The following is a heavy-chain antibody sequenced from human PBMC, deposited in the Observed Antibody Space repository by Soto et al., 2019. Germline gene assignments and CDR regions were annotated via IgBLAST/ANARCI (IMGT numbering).Heavy chain of an antibody. D-gene: IGHD4-17*01. CDR3: ATSAPTVVTPDWYFDL. CDR2: ISYDGSNK. CDR1: GFTFSSYA. Sequence: QVQLVESGGGVVQPGRSLRLSCAASGFTFSSYAMHWVRQAPGKGLEWVAVISYDGSNKYYADSVKGRFTISRDNSKNTLYLQMNSLGAEDTAVYYCATSAPTVVTPDWYFDLWGRGTLVTVSS. V-gene: IGHV3-30-3*01. J-gene: IGHJ2*01.